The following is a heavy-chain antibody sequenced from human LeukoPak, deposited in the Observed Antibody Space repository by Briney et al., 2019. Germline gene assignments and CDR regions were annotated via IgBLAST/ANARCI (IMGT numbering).Heavy chain of an antibody. D-gene: IGHD1-26*01. V-gene: IGHV3-30-3*01. CDR1: GFTFSSYA. J-gene: IGHJ6*02. CDR2: ISYDGSNK. CDR3: AREYSGSYSPGFYYYGMDV. Sequence: PGGSLRLACAASGFTFSSYAMHWVRQAPGKGLEWVAVISYDGSNKYYADSVKGRFTISRDNSKNTLYLQMNSLRAEDTAVYYCAREYSGSYSPGFYYYGMDVWGQGTTVTVSS.